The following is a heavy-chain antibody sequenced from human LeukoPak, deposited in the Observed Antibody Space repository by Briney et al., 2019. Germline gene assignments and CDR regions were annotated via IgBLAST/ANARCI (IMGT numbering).Heavy chain of an antibody. CDR1: GYTFTGYY. D-gene: IGHD3-10*01. CDR3: ARAMVRGVIITVNDAFDI. V-gene: IGHV1-2*02. CDR2: INPNSGGT. J-gene: IGHJ3*02. Sequence: ASVKVSCKASGYTFTGYYMHWLRQAPGQGLEWMGWINPNSGGTNYAQKFQGRVTITRDTSISTAYMELSRLRSDDTAVYYCARAMVRGVIITVNDAFDIWGQGTMVTVSS.